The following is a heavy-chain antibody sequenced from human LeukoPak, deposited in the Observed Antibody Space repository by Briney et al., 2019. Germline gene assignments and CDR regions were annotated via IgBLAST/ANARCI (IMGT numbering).Heavy chain of an antibody. D-gene: IGHD3-22*01. V-gene: IGHV1-18*04. J-gene: IGHJ4*02. CDR2: ISAYNGNT. CDR1: GYTFTGYY. CDR3: ARGSYYDSSWFDY. Sequence: ASVKVSCKASGYTFTGYYMHWVRQAPGQGLEWMGWISAYNGNTNYAQKLQGRVTMTTDTSTSTAYMELRSLRSDDTAVYYCARGSYYDSSWFDYWGQGTLVTVSS.